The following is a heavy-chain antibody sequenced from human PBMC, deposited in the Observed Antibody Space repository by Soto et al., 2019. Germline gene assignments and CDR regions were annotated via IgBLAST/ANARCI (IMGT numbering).Heavy chain of an antibody. CDR3: ARSVFGVVIRYNWFDP. Sequence: GGSLRLSCAASGFTFTNYGMHWVRQAPGKGLEWVAVIWYDGSNKYYADSVKGRFTISRDNAKNSLYLQMNSLRAEDTAVYYCARSVFGVVIRYNWFDPWGQGTLVTRLL. J-gene: IGHJ5*02. V-gene: IGHV3-33*01. D-gene: IGHD3-3*01. CDR2: IWYDGSNK. CDR1: GFTFTNYG.